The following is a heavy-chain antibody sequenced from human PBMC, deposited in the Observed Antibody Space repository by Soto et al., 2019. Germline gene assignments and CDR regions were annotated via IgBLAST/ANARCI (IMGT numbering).Heavy chain of an antibody. D-gene: IGHD2-21*01. Sequence: QVQLVQSGAEVKKPGSSVKVSCKASGGTFSSYAISWVRQAPGQGLEWMGGIIPIFGTANYAQKFQGRVTITADESTSTAYMELSSLRSEDTAVYYCAGPGARSGEHIEGAGFDPWGQGTLVTVSS. V-gene: IGHV1-69*01. CDR3: AGPGARSGEHIEGAGFDP. J-gene: IGHJ5*02. CDR1: GGTFSSYA. CDR2: IIPIFGTA.